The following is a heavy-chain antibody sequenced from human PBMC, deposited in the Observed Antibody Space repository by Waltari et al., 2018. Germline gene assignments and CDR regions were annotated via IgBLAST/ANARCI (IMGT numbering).Heavy chain of an antibody. CDR2: INQSGRT. V-gene: IGHV4-34*01. Sequence: QVQLQQWGAGLLKPSETLSLTCAVYGGSFSGYYWSWLRQPPGTGLVWIGEINQSGRTSYSPSLKSRGTISVDTSKNQFSLKMSSVTAADTAVYYCARGGVVVVAATPYYYYYGMDVWGQGTTVTVSS. CDR1: GGSFSGYY. CDR3: ARGGVVVVAATPYYYYYGMDV. J-gene: IGHJ6*02. D-gene: IGHD2-15*01.